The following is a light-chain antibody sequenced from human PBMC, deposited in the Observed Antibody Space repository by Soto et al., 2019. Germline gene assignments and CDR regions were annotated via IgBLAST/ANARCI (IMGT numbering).Light chain of an antibody. Sequence: DVVMTQSPLSLPVTFGQPASIYCRSSQSLVHSDGNTYLNWFHQRPGQSPRRLIYKISNRDSGVPDSFSGSGSGTDFTLKISRVEADDVVGVYFCIQATYSPYTFGQGTKLDIK. CDR1: QSLVHSDGNTY. V-gene: IGKV2-30*02. J-gene: IGKJ2*01. CDR2: KIS. CDR3: IQATYSPYT.